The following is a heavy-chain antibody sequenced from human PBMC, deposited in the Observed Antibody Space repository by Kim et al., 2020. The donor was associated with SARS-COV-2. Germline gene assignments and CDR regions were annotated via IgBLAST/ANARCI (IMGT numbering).Heavy chain of an antibody. V-gene: IGHV3-48*02. D-gene: IGHD3-16*01. Sequence: IKYADSVKGRFTISIDNAKNSLYLQMNSLRDEDTAVYYCARDLIWAFDYWGQGTLVTVSS. CDR2: I. CDR3: ARDLIWAFDY. J-gene: IGHJ4*02.